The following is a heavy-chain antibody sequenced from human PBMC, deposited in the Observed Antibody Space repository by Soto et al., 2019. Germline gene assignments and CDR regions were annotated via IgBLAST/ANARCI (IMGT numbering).Heavy chain of an antibody. J-gene: IGHJ4*02. Sequence: EVQLLDSGGGLVQPGESLTLACAASGFIFSNYAMSWLRQAPGKGLEWVSAISVGDGPTYYADSVKGRFTISRDSSRNTLYLQMNSLRAEDTAVYYCVLGISYWDYWGQGTLVTVS. D-gene: IGHD3-3*02. CDR1: GFIFSNYA. V-gene: IGHV3-23*01. CDR3: VLGISYWDY. CDR2: ISVGDGPT.